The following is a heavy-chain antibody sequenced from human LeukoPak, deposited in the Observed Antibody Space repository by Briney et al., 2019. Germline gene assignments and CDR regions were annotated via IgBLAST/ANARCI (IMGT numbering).Heavy chain of an antibody. CDR2: IYYSGST. CDR1: GGSVSSGSYY. J-gene: IGHJ4*02. CDR3: ARDRRGSIYGPLD. V-gene: IGHV4-61*01. D-gene: IGHD5-18*01. Sequence: SETLSLTCTVSGGSVSSGSYYWSWIRQPPGKGLEWIGYIYYSGSTNYNPSLKSRVTISVYASKNQFSLKLSSVTAADTAVYYCARDRRGSIYGPLDWGQGTLVTVSS.